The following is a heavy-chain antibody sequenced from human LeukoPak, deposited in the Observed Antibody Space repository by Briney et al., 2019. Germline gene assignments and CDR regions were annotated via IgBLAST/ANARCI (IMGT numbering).Heavy chain of an antibody. J-gene: IGHJ6*03. CDR2: INHSGST. CDR1: GGSFSGYY. D-gene: IGHD3-10*01. V-gene: IGHV4-34*01. CDR3: ARCRSGITMVRGVINYYYYMDV. Sequence: SETLSLTCAVYGGSFSGYYWSWIRQPPGKGLEWIGEINHSGSTNYNPSLKSRVTISVDTSKNQFSLKLSSVTAADTAVYYCARCRSGITMVRGVINYYYYMDVWGKGTTVTISS.